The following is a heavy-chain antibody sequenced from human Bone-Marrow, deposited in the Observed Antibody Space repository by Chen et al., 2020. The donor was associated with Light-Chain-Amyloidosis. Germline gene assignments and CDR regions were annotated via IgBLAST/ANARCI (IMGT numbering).Heavy chain of an antibody. J-gene: IGHJ5*02. CDR3: ARDCGMIVVTGSFYNWFDP. V-gene: IGHV3-33*01. CDR2: IWYDGSNK. D-gene: IGHD3-22*01. CDR1: GFTFSSYG. Sequence: QVQLVESGGGVVQPGRSLRLSCAASGFTFSSYGMHWVRQAPGKGLEWVAVIWYDGSNKYYADSVKGRFTISRDNSKNTLYLQMNSLRAEDTAVYYCARDCGMIVVTGSFYNWFDPWGQGTLVTVSS.